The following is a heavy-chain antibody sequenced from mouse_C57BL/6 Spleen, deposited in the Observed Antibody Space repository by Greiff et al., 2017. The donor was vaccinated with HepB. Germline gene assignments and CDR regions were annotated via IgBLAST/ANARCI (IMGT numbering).Heavy chain of an antibody. V-gene: IGHV14-1*01. J-gene: IGHJ1*03. D-gene: IGHD1-1*01. CDR1: GFNIKDYY. CDR3: TTSPDGSSFWYFDV. CDR2: IDPEDGDT. Sequence: EVKLMESGAELVRPGASVKLSCTASGFNIKDYYMHWVKQRPEQGLEWIGRIDPEDGDTEYAPKFQGKATMTADTSSNTAYLQLSSLTSEDTAVYYCTTSPDGSSFWYFDVWGTGTTVTVSS.